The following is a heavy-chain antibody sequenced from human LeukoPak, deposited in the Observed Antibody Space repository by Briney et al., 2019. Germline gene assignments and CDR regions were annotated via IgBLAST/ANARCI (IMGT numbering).Heavy chain of an antibody. D-gene: IGHD3-3*01. J-gene: IGHJ4*02. CDR2: IIPMSDTT. CDR3: ATPITYYAAWSGYSPFDY. V-gene: IGHV1-69*13. CDR1: GGTFINFA. Sequence: ASVKVSCKASGGTFINFAFNWVRQAPGQGLEWMGGIIPMSDTTNYAQNFQGRITITADESSRTAYMELSSLRSDDTAVYYCATPITYYAAWSGYSPFDYRGQGTLVTVSS.